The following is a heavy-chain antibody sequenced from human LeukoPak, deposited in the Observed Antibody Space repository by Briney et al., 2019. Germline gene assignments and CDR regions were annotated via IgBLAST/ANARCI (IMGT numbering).Heavy chain of an antibody. D-gene: IGHD6-19*01. J-gene: IGHJ4*02. V-gene: IGHV3-30*02. CDR3: AKDTGKYSSGWTDY. CDR1: GFTFRIYG. CDR2: IRYDGSNK. Sequence: GGSLRLSCAASGFTFRIYGMTWVRQAPGKGLEWVAFIRYDGSNKYYADSVKGRFTISRDNSKNTLYLQMNSLRAEDTAVYYCAKDTGKYSSGWTDYWGQGTLVTVSS.